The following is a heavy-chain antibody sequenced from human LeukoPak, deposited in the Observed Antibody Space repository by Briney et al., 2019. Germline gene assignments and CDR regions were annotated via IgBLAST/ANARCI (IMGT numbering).Heavy chain of an antibody. V-gene: IGHV3-33*01. D-gene: IGHD6-13*01. CDR3: ARGRGSSWYFDY. CDR1: GFAFSRYG. J-gene: IGHJ4*02. CDR2: IWDDVSNQ. Sequence: GGSLRLSCAASGFAFSRYGMHWVRQAPGKGLEWVAVIWDDVSNQKYADSVKGRFTISRDNSKNTLYLQMNRLRAEDTAVYYCARGRGSSWYFDYWGQGTLVTVSS.